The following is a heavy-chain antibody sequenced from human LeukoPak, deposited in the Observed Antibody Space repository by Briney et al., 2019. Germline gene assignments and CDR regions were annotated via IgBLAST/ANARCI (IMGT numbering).Heavy chain of an antibody. CDR3: AKSPRAANYYDSSGYYCGFDS. J-gene: IGHJ4*02. Sequence: GGSLRLSCAASGFTFSSSAMSWVRQAPGKGLDWVSAISGSGGSTYYADSVKGRFTISRDNSKNTLYLQMNSLRAEDTAVYYCAKSPRAANYYDSSGYYCGFDSWGQGTLVTVSS. V-gene: IGHV3-23*01. D-gene: IGHD3-22*01. CDR1: GFTFSSSA. CDR2: ISGSGGST.